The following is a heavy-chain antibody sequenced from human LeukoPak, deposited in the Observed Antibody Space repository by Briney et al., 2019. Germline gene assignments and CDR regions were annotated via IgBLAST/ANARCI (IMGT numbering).Heavy chain of an antibody. CDR3: VKEGEWLSLDY. CDR1: GFRFSSYA. D-gene: IGHD5-12*01. Sequence: GGSLRLSCGASGFRFSSYAMSWVRQAPGKGLEWVSSISGSGGSTYYTDSVKGRFAISRDNSKSTLYLQMNSLGTDDTALYYCVKEGEWLSLDYWGQGTLVTVSS. J-gene: IGHJ4*02. CDR2: ISGSGGST. V-gene: IGHV3-23*01.